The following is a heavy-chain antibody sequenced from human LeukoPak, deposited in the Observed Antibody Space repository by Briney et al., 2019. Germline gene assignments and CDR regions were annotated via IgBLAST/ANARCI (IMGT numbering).Heavy chain of an antibody. CDR1: GFTFSSYA. Sequence: GGSLRLSCAAYGFTFSSYAMSLVRQAPGKGLEWVSAISGSGGSTYYADSVKGRFTISRDNSKNTLYLQMNSLRAEDTAVYYCARDLVFQENWFDPWGQGTLVTVSS. CDR3: ARDLVFQENWFDP. V-gene: IGHV3-23*01. D-gene: IGHD3-10*01. J-gene: IGHJ5*02. CDR2: ISGSGGST.